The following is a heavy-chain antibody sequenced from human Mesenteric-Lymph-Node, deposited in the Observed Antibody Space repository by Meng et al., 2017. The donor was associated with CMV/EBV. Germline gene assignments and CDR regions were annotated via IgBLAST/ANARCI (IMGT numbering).Heavy chain of an antibody. V-gene: IGHV3-11*04. J-gene: IGHJ4*02. CDR1: GFTFSDYY. D-gene: IGHD2-2*01. CDR3: ARASTSCFDY. CDR2: ISSSGSTI. Sequence: GESLKISCAASGFTFSDYYMSWIRQAPGKGLEWVSYISSSGSTIYYADSVKGRFTISRDNAKNSLYLQMNSLRAEDTAVYYCARASTSCFDYWGQGTLVTVSS.